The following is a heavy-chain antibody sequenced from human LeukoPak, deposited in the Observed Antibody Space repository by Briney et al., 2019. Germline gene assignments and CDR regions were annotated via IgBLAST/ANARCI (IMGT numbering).Heavy chain of an antibody. Sequence: GGSLRLSCAPSGFTLSTYWMHWVRQAPGKGVVWVSRLKSDGSSTGYADSVKGRFTISRDNAKNTLYLQMNGLRAEDTAVYYCARRTGDSRYCSGYSCFPPDYWGQGTLVTVSS. D-gene: IGHD2-15*01. CDR2: LKSDGSST. V-gene: IGHV3-74*01. CDR1: GFTLSTYW. CDR3: ARRTGDSRYCSGYSCFPPDY. J-gene: IGHJ4*02.